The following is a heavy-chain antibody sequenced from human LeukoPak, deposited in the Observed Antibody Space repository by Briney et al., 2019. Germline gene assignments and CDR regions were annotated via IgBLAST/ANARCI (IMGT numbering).Heavy chain of an antibody. CDR1: GFTFSRYG. CDR2: IVSNGDST. V-gene: IGHV3-64*04. D-gene: IGHD2-21*02. J-gene: IGHJ4*02. Sequence: PGGSLRLSCSASGFTFSRYGMHWVRQAPGKGLEYVSAIVSNGDSTYYADSVKGRFTISRDNSKNTLYLQMNSLRAEDTAVYYCARGNNVLMVTGCFDYWGQGTLVTVSS. CDR3: ARGNNVLMVTGCFDY.